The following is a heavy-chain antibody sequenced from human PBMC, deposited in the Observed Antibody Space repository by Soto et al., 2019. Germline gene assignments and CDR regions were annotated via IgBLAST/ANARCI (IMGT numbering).Heavy chain of an antibody. D-gene: IGHD3-3*01. CDR2: INHSGST. CDR3: ARVVDFWSGYYSRWFDP. V-gene: IGHV4-34*01. CDR1: GGSFSGYY. J-gene: IGHJ5*02. Sequence: PSETLSLTCAVYGGSFSGYYWSWIRQPPGKGLECIGEINHSGSTNYNPSLKSRVTISVDTSKNQFSLKLSSVTAADTAVYYCARVVDFWSGYYSRWFDPWGQGTLVTVYS.